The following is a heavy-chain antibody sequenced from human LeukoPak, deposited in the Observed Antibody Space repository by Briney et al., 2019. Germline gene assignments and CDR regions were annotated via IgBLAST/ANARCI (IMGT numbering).Heavy chain of an antibody. D-gene: IGHD6-19*01. V-gene: IGHV4-59*01. CDR2: IYYSGST. Sequence: SETLSLTCTVSGGSISSYYWSWIRQPPGKGLEWIGYIYYSGSTNYNPSLKSRVTISVDTSKNQFSLKLSSVTAADTAVYYCARGIAVAGPGWFDPWGQGTLVTVSS. CDR1: GGSISSYY. J-gene: IGHJ5*02. CDR3: ARGIAVAGPGWFDP.